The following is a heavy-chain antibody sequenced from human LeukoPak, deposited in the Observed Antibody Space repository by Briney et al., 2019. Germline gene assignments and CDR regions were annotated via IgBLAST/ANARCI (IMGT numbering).Heavy chain of an antibody. D-gene: IGHD6-19*01. CDR1: VFTFLNYS. Sequence: GGSLRLSCLCSVFTFLNYSLNALGQARSKGGDGVSSISSISSSIYYADSVKGRFTISRDNAKNSLYLQMNRLRAQDTAVYYCARQHIAVAGTSDYWGQGTLVTVSS. J-gene: IGHJ4*02. V-gene: IGHV3-21*01. CDR2: ISSISSSI. CDR3: ARQHIAVAGTSDY.